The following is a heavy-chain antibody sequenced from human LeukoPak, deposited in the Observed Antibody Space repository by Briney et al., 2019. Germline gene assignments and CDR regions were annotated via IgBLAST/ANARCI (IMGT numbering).Heavy chain of an antibody. CDR3: ARKRWLQPFDY. CDR2: INHSGST. J-gene: IGHJ4*02. Sequence: SETLSLTCAVYGGSFSGYYWSWIRQPPGKGLEWIGEINHSGSTNYNPSLKSRVTISVDTSKNQFSLKLSSVTAADTAVYYCARKRWLQPFDYWGQGTLVTVSS. D-gene: IGHD5-24*01. V-gene: IGHV4-34*01. CDR1: GGSFSGYY.